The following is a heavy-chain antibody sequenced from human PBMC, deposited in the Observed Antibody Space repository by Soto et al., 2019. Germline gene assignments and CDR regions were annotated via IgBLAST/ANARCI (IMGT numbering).Heavy chain of an antibody. J-gene: IGHJ3*02. V-gene: IGHV3-64D*06. D-gene: IGHD3-22*01. Sequence: GGSLRLSCSASGFTFSSYAMHWVRQAPGKGLEYVSAISSNGGSTYYADSVKGRFTISRDNSKNTLYLQMSSLRAEDTAVYYCVKDFIPAFYDSSGYYRSYAFDIWGQGPMVTVSS. CDR3: VKDFIPAFYDSSGYYRSYAFDI. CDR1: GFTFSSYA. CDR2: ISSNGGST.